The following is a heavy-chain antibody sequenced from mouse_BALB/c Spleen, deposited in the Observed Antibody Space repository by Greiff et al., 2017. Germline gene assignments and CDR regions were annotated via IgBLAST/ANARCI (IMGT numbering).Heavy chain of an antibody. Sequence: VQLKESGGGLVQPGGSLKLSCAASGFTFSSYTMSWVRQTPEKRLEWVAYISNGGGSTYYPDTVKGRFTISRDNAKNTLYLQMSSLKSEDTAMYYCARQGYGNYGYFDYWGQGTTLTVSS. CDR2: ISNGGGST. D-gene: IGHD2-10*02. CDR3: ARQGYGNYGYFDY. J-gene: IGHJ2*01. V-gene: IGHV5-12-2*01. CDR1: GFTFSSYT.